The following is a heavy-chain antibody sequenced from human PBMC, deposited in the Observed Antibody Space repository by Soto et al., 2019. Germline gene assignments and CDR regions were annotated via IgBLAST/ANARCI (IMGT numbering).Heavy chain of an antibody. V-gene: IGHV1-18*01. CDR2: ISAYNGNT. CDR1: GYTFTSYG. J-gene: IGHJ4*02. CDR3: ARAPPNYDSSGYEYYFDY. D-gene: IGHD3-22*01. Sequence: ASVKVSCKASGYTFTSYGISWVRQAPGQGLEWMGWISAYNGNTNYAQKLQGRVTMTTDTSTSTAYMELRSLRSDDAAVYYCARAPPNYDSSGYEYYFDYWGQGTLVTVSS.